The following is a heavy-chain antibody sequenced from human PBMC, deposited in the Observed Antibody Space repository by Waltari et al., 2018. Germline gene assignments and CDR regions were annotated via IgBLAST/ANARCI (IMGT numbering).Heavy chain of an antibody. J-gene: IGHJ5*02. Sequence: QLQLQESGPGLVKPSETLSLTCTVSGGSISSSSYYWGWIRQPPGKGLEWIGSIDYRGININYPSLKSRVTISVDTSKSQCSLKLSSVTTADTAVYYCARNPEKWELGWFDPWGQGTLVTVSS. CDR1: GGSISSSSYY. CDR2: IDYRGIN. CDR3: ARNPEKWELGWFDP. D-gene: IGHD1-26*01. V-gene: IGHV4-39*07.